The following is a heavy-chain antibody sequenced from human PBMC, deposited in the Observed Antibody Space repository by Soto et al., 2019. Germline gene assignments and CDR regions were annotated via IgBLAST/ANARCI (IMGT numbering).Heavy chain of an antibody. Sequence: SETLSLTCTVSGGSISSYYWSWIRQPPGKGLEWIGYIYYSGSTNYNPSLKSRVTISVDTSKNQFSLKLSSVTAADTAVYYCARTRALYSSGWYGWFDPWGQGTLVTVSS. CDR1: GGSISSYY. J-gene: IGHJ5*02. CDR2: IYYSGST. CDR3: ARTRALYSSGWYGWFDP. V-gene: IGHV4-59*01. D-gene: IGHD6-19*01.